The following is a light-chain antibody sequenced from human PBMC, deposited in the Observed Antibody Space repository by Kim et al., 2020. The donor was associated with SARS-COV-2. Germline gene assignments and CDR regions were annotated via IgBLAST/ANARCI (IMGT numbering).Light chain of an antibody. CDR2: EVN. J-gene: IGLJ1*01. Sequence: QSALTQPPSVSGFPGQSVTISCTGTSSDVGAYARVSWYQQPPGTAPKLMIYEVNDRPSGVPDRFSGSKSGNTASLTISGLQPEDEADYYCSSYTSSNTYVFATGTKVTVL. CDR3: SSYTSSNTYV. CDR1: SSDVGAYAR. V-gene: IGLV2-18*02.